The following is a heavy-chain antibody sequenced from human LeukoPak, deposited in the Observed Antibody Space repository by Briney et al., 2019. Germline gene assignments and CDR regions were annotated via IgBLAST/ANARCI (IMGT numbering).Heavy chain of an antibody. CDR2: INAGNGNT. J-gene: IGHJ1*01. CDR1: GYTFTSYA. D-gene: IGHD3-22*01. CDR3: ASATYYYDSSGYPEYFQH. Sequence: ASVKVSCKASGYTFTSYAMHWVRQAPGQRLEYMGWINAGNGNTKYSQNFQGRVTITRDTYASTAYMELSSLRSEDTAVYFCASATYYYDSSGYPEYFQHWGQGTLVTVSS. V-gene: IGHV1-3*01.